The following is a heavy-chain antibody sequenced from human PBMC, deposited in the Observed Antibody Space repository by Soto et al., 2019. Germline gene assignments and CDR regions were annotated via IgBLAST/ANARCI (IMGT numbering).Heavy chain of an antibody. CDR1: GGSISSGGYS. CDR2: IYHSGST. D-gene: IGHD2-15*01. J-gene: IGHJ3*02. V-gene: IGHV4-30-2*01. CDR3: AGGHCSGGSCYSGAFDI. Sequence: SETLSLTCAVSGGSISSGGYSWSWIRQPPGKGLEWIGYIYHSGSTYYNPSLKSRVTISVDRSKNQFSLKLSSVTAADTAVYYCAGGHCSGGSCYSGAFDIWGQGTMVTVSS.